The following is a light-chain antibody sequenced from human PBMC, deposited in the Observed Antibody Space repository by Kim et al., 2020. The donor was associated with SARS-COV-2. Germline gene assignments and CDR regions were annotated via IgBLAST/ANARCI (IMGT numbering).Light chain of an antibody. CDR2: DTS. Sequence: EIVMTQSPVTLSVSPGERATLSCRASQSVSSNLGWYEKKPGQAPRLLIYDTSTRATGIPARFSGSGSGTEFSLTISSQQSEDFAVYYCQQYADWPLTFGQGTKLEIK. CDR3: QQYADWPLT. V-gene: IGKV3D-15*01. CDR1: QSVSSN. J-gene: IGKJ2*01.